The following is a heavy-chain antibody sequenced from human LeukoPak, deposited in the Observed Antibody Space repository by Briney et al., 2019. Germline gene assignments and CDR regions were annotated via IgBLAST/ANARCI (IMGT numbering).Heavy chain of an antibody. D-gene: IGHD1-14*01. CDR2: LYSDGNT. CDR3: VRGVEPLAANTLAY. Sequence: PGGSLRLSCAAPGFTVITNDMTWVRQAPGKGLEWVSVLYSDGNTKYADSVQGRFTISRDNSKNTLYLEMNSLSPDDTAVYYCVRGVEPLAANTLAYWGQGTLVTVSS. CDR1: GFTVITND. J-gene: IGHJ4*02. V-gene: IGHV3-53*01.